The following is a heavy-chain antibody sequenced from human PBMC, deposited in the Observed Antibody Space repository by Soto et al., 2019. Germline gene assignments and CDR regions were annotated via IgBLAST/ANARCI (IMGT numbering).Heavy chain of an antibody. D-gene: IGHD3-22*01. J-gene: IGHJ3*02. CDR1: GFTFSSYA. Sequence: GGSLRLSCAASGFTFSSYAMHWVRQAPGKGLEWVAVISYDGSNKYYADSVKGRFTISRDNSKNTLYLQMNSLRAEDTAVYYCARGSRTYYDSSGYYPGAFDIWGQGTMVTVSS. CDR3: ARGSRTYYDSSGYYPGAFDI. CDR2: ISYDGSNK. V-gene: IGHV3-30-3*01.